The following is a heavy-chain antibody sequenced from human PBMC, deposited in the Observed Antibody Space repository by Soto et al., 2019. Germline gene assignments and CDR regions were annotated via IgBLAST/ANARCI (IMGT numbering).Heavy chain of an antibody. Sequence: GGSLRLSCAASGFTFSSYAMSWVRQAPGKGLEWVSAISGSGGSTYYADSVKGRFTISRDNSKNTLYLQMNSLRAEDTAVYYCAKDWEGGDYDFLTDEPDYWGQGTLVTVSS. CDR2: ISGSGGST. D-gene: IGHD3-3*01. CDR1: GFTFSSYA. V-gene: IGHV3-23*01. J-gene: IGHJ4*02. CDR3: AKDWEGGDYDFLTDEPDY.